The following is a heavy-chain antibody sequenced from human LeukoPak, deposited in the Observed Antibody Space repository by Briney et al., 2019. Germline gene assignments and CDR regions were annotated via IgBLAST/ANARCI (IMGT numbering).Heavy chain of an antibody. Sequence: PGGSLGLSCAASGFSVNNNYVNWVRQAPGKGLEWVSIIYGGGDTSYADSVKGRFTISRDNSKNTVYLQMNSLRAEDTALYYCAKESGYYHYWGQGTQVTVSS. CDR3: AKESGYYHY. CDR1: GFSVNNNY. CDR2: IYGGGDT. V-gene: IGHV3-53*01. J-gene: IGHJ4*02. D-gene: IGHD3-3*01.